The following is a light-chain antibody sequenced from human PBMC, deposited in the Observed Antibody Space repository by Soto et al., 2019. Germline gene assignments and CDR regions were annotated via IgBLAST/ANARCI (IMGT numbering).Light chain of an antibody. V-gene: IGKV3-11*01. CDR1: QSVSRF. CDR2: DAS. CDR3: QQRSSWPGT. Sequence: EIVLTQSPATLSLSPGERATLSCRANQSVSRFLAWYQQRPGQPPRLLISDASNRATGIPARFSGSGSGTDFTLTINNVETADFAVYYCQQRSSWPGTFGPGTRVDIK. J-gene: IGKJ3*01.